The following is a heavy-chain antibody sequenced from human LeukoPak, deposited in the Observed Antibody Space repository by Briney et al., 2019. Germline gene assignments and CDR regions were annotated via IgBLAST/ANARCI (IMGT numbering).Heavy chain of an antibody. V-gene: IGHV3-49*03. J-gene: IGHJ4*02. CDR3: TRGSGGYSYDPGFDY. CDR2: IRSKAYGGTT. D-gene: IGHD5-18*01. Sequence: PGGSLRLSCTASGFTFGDYAMSWFRQAPGKGLEWVGFIRSKAYGGTTEYAASVKGRFTISRDDSKSIAYLQMNSLKTEDTAVYYCTRGSGGYSYDPGFDYWGQGTLVTVSS. CDR1: GFTFGDYA.